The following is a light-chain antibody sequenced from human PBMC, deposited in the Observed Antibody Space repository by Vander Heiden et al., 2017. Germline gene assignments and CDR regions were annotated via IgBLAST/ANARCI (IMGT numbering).Light chain of an antibody. Sequence: SSELTQDPAVSVALGQTVRITCQGDSLRSYYASSYQQKPGQAPVLVIYGKNNRPSGIPDRFSGSSSGNTASLTITGAQAEDEADYYCNSRDSSGNHLGVFGGGTKLTVL. CDR2: GKN. J-gene: IGLJ3*02. CDR1: SLRSYY. V-gene: IGLV3-19*01. CDR3: NSRDSSGNHLGV.